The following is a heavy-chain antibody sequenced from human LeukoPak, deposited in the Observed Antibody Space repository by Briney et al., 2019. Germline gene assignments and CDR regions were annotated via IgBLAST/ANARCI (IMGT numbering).Heavy chain of an antibody. V-gene: IGHV3-30*03. D-gene: IGHD3/OR15-3a*01. J-gene: IGHJ4*02. CDR2: ISYDGSEQ. Sequence: GGSLRLSCVASGFTFSNYWMSWVRQAPGKGLEWVALISYDGSEQHYADSVKGRFTISRDSPKNTLYLQMNTLRPEDTAVYYCARERTGFYAEYWGQGTLVTVSS. CDR3: ARERTGFYAEY. CDR1: GFTFSNYW.